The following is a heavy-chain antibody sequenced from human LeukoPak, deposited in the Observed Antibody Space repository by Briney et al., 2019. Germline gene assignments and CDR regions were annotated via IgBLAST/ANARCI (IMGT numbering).Heavy chain of an antibody. D-gene: IGHD3-22*01. V-gene: IGHV3-21*01. CDR3: ASRDDSSGYLDAFDI. CDR2: ISSSSSYI. CDR1: GFTFSSYS. J-gene: IGHJ3*02. Sequence: GGSLRLSCAASGFTFSSYSMNWVRQAPGKGLEWVSSISSSSSYIYYADSVKGRFTISRDNGKNSLYLQMNSLRAEDTAVYYCASRDDSSGYLDAFDIWGQGTMVTVSS.